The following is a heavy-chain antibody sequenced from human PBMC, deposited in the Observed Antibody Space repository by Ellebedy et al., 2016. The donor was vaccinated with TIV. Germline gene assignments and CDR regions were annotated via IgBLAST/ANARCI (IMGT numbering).Heavy chain of an antibody. J-gene: IGHJ6*02. V-gene: IGHV4-4*02. D-gene: IGHD3-10*01. CDR1: GGSISSSNW. Sequence: MPSETLSLTCAVSGGSISSSNWWSWVRQPPGKGLEWSGEIYHSGSTNYNPSLKSRVTISVDKSKNQFSLKLSSVTAADTALYYCASRHYGSGSYYNFYYYYYGMDVWGQGTTVTVSS. CDR3: ASRHYGSGSYYNFYYYYYGMDV. CDR2: IYHSGST.